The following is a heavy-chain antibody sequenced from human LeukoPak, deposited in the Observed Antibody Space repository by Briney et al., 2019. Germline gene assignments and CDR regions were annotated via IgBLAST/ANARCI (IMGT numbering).Heavy chain of an antibody. CDR3: ARDYDFWSGYLDC. Sequence: PGGSLRLSCAVSGFSFNNYWMSWVRQAPGKGLEWVANIKQDGGEKYYVDSVKGRFSVSRDNAKNSLYLRMNSLRAEDTAVYYCARDYDFWSGYLDCWGQGTLVTVSS. J-gene: IGHJ4*02. D-gene: IGHD3-3*01. CDR1: GFSFNNYW. V-gene: IGHV3-7*05. CDR2: IKQDGGEK.